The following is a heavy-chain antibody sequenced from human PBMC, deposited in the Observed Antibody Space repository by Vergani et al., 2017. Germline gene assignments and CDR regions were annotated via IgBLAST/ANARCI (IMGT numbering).Heavy chain of an antibody. Sequence: QVQLVQSGAEVKKPGSSVKVSCKASGGTFSSYAISWVRQAPGQGLEWMGGIIPIFGTANYAQKFQGRVTITADESTSTAYMELSSLRSEDTAVYYWARSSFCSGYYSIAQYYYYYMDVWGKGTTVTVSS. D-gene: IGHD3-3*01. CDR3: ARSSFCSGYYSIAQYYYYYMDV. CDR1: GGTFSSYA. CDR2: IIPIFGTA. J-gene: IGHJ6*03. V-gene: IGHV1-69*01.